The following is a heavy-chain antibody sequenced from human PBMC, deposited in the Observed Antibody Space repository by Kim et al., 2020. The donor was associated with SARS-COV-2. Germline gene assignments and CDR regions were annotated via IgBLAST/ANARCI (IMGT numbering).Heavy chain of an antibody. D-gene: IGHD3-3*01. CDR3: ARVRGITIFGVVTKSFDY. V-gene: IGHV7-4-1*02. J-gene: IGHJ4*02. CDR2: INTNTGNP. CDR1: GYTFTSYA. Sequence: ASVKVSCKASGYTFTSYAMNWVRQAPGQGLEWMGWINTNTGNPKYAQGFPGRFVFSLDTSASTAYLQISSLKAEDTAVYYCARVRGITIFGVVTKSFDYWGQGTLVTVSS.